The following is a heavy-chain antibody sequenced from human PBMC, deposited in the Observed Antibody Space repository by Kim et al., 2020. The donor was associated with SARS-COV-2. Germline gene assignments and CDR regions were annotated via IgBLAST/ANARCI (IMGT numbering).Heavy chain of an antibody. D-gene: IGHD6-13*01. V-gene: IGHV5-51*01. CDR1: GYSFTSYW. CDR3: ARAGLCISSWVPAFDY. J-gene: IGHJ4*02. CDR2: IYPGDSDT. Sequence: GESLKISCKGSGYSFTSYWIGWVRQMPGKGLEWIGIIYPGDSDTRYSPSFQGQVTISADKSISTAYLPGSSLKASDTGMYYCARAGLCISSWVPAFDYGGEGTLVTVSS.